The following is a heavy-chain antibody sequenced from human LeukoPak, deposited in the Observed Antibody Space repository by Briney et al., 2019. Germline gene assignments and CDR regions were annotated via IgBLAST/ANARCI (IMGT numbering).Heavy chain of an antibody. J-gene: IGHJ4*02. CDR1: GFTVSSNY. Sequence: YPGGSLRLSCAASGFTVSSNYMSWVRQAPGKGLEWVSIIYSGGTTYYADSVKGRFTISRDISKNTVYLQMNSLRAEDTAVFYCARALPAASHTSFDYWGQGTLVTVSS. D-gene: IGHD2-2*01. V-gene: IGHV3-66*01. CDR3: ARALPAASHTSFDY. CDR2: IYSGGTT.